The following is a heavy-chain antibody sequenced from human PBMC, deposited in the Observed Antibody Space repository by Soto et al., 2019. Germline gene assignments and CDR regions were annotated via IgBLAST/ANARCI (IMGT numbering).Heavy chain of an antibody. V-gene: IGHV4-59*12. J-gene: IGHJ4*02. CDR2: IYYSGST. Sequence: SETLSLTCTVSGGSISSYYWSWIRQPPGKGLEWIGYIYYSGSTNYNPSLKSRVTISVDTSKNQFSLKLSSVTAADTAVYYCARDFGAAADTDYFYYWGQGTLVTVSS. CDR3: ARDFGAAADTDYFYY. CDR1: GGSISSYY. D-gene: IGHD6-13*01.